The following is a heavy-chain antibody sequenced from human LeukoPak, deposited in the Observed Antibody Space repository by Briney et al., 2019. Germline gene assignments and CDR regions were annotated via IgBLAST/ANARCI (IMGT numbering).Heavy chain of an antibody. CDR3: ARDLAYSRLDY. J-gene: IGHJ4*02. V-gene: IGHV3-7*01. CDR2: INPDGNKE. D-gene: IGHD5-18*01. CDR1: GLTFSSSW. Sequence: GGSLRLPCAVSGLTFSSSWMDWVRQAPGKGLEWVASINPDGNKEYSADSVKGRFTISRDNAENSLYLQMNSLRVEDTAFYYCARDLAYSRLDYWGQGMLVTVSS.